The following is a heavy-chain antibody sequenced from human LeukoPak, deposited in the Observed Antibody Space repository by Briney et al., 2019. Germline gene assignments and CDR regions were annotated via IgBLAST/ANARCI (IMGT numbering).Heavy chain of an antibody. V-gene: IGHV1-18*04. CDR2: ISAYNGDT. CDR3: ARGGPAPHRITLIVVASSTDAFDI. Sequence: ASVRVSCKALGYAFRDHHVQWVRQAPGQGLEWMGWISAYNGDTNYAQKLQGRVTMTTDTSTSTAYMELRSLRSDDTAVYYCARGGPAPHRITLIVVASSTDAFDIWGQGTMVTVSS. CDR1: GYAFRDHH. D-gene: IGHD3-22*01. J-gene: IGHJ3*02.